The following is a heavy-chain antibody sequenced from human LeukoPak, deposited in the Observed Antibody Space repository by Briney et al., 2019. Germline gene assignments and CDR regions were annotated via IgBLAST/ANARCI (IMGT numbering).Heavy chain of an antibody. CDR3: ARGEQSGGYELSTY. J-gene: IGHJ4*02. CDR1: GFIFTYSN. CDR2: ISRSGGST. D-gene: IGHD5-12*01. Sequence: GGSLRLSCVASGFIFTYSNLNWVRQAPGKGLEWVSSISRSGGSTYYADSVKGRFTISRDNAKNSLYLQMNSLRAEDTAVYYCARGEQSGGYELSTYWGQGTLVTVSS. V-gene: IGHV3-21*04.